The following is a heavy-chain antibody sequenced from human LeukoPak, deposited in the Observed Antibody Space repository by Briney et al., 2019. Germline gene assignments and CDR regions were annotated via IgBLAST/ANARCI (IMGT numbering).Heavy chain of an antibody. Sequence: PSETLSLTCTVSGGSINRYFWTWIRQPPGKGLEWIAYIYYSGTINYNPSLKSRVTISLDTSKNQFSLKLSSVTAADTAVYYCAREHSSSRVDYWGQGTLVTVSS. CDR1: GGSINRYF. CDR3: AREHSSSRVDY. CDR2: IYYSGTI. J-gene: IGHJ4*02. V-gene: IGHV4-59*12. D-gene: IGHD6-13*01.